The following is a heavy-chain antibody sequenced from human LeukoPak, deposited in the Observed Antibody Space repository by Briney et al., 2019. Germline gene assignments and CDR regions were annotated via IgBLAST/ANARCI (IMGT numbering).Heavy chain of an antibody. CDR1: GGSISTYY. V-gene: IGHV4-4*07. D-gene: IGHD6-19*01. CDR2: IYASGST. CDR3: ARVLYSSGWYYFDY. Sequence: SETLSLTCTVSGGSISTYYWSWIRQPAGKGLGWIGRIYASGSTNYNPSLKSRVTMSVDTSKNQFSLKLSSVTAADTAVYYCARVLYSSGWYYFDYWGQGTLVTVSS. J-gene: IGHJ4*02.